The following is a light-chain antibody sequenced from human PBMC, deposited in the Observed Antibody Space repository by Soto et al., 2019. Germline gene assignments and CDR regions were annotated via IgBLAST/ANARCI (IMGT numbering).Light chain of an antibody. CDR3: ATWDVSLSGWV. V-gene: IGLV1-44*01. CDR2: SND. CDR1: SSNMGSIT. Sequence: QSALAQAPSASGTPGQRVTISCSRGSSNMGSITVNWYQVLPGTAPKLLIYSNDQRPSGVPDRFSGSKSGTSASLAISGLQSEDEADYFCATWDVSLSGWVFGGGTQLTVL. J-gene: IGLJ3*02.